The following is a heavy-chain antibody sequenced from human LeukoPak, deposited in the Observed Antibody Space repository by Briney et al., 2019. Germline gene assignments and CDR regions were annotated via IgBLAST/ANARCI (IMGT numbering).Heavy chain of an antibody. Sequence: ASVKVSCKASGGTFSSYAISWVRQAPGQGLEWMGWISAYNGNTNYAQKLQGRVTMTTDTSTSTAYMELRSLRSDDTAVYYCARVVRGVMNWFDPWGQGTLVTVSS. CDR2: ISAYNGNT. CDR1: GGTFSSYA. CDR3: ARVVRGVMNWFDP. V-gene: IGHV1-18*01. D-gene: IGHD3-10*01. J-gene: IGHJ5*02.